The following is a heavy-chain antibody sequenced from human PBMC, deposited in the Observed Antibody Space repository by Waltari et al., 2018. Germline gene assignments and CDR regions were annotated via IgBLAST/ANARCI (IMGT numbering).Heavy chain of an antibody. V-gene: IGHV1-2*06. CDR2: INPNSGGT. D-gene: IGHD3-16*02. CDR1: GYTFTGYY. Sequence: QVQLVQSGAEVKKPGASVKVSCKASGYTFTGYYMHWVRQAPGQGLEWMGRINPNSGGTNYAQKLQGRVTMTTDTSTSTAYMELRSLRSDDTAVYYCARERLRGIGAFDIWGQGTMVTVSS. CDR3: ARERLRGIGAFDI. J-gene: IGHJ3*02.